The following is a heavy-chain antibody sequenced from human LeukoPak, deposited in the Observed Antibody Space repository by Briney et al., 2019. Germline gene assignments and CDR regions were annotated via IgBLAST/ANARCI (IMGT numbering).Heavy chain of an antibody. CDR2: IYYSGST. Sequence: PSETLSLTCTVSGGSISSGGYYWSWIRQHPGKGLEWIGYIYYSGSTYYNPSLKSRVTISVDTSKNQFSLKLSSVTAADTAVYYCAGGNPGGMDVWGQGTTVTVSS. CDR3: AGGNPGGMDV. V-gene: IGHV4-31*03. D-gene: IGHD4-23*01. CDR1: GGSISSGGYY. J-gene: IGHJ6*02.